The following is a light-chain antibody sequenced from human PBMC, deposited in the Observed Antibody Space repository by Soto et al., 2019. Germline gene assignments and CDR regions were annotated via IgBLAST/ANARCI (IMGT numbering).Light chain of an antibody. CDR1: QSVSSY. CDR3: QQRSNWPPT. V-gene: IGKV3-11*01. CDR2: DAS. J-gene: IGKJ5*01. Sequence: EIVLTQSPATLSLSPGERATLSCRASQSVSSYLAWYQQKPGQAPRLLIYDASNRATGIPARFSGSGSGTDFPLPISSLEPEDFAVYYCQQRSNWPPTFGQGTRLEIK.